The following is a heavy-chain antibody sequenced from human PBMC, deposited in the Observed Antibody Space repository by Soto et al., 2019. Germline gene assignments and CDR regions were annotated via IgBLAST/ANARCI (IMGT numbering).Heavy chain of an antibody. J-gene: IGHJ4*02. Sequence: QVQLVESGGGVVQPGRSLRLSCAASGFTFSSYGMHWVRQAPGKGLEWVAVISHDGTNKYYGDSVKGRFTISRDNSRNTLYLQLESLRADDRAVYYCAPRGFTGPFDDWGQGTLVIVSS. V-gene: IGHV3-30*03. CDR1: GFTFSSYG. CDR2: ISHDGTNK. CDR3: APRGFTGPFDD. D-gene: IGHD3-16*01.